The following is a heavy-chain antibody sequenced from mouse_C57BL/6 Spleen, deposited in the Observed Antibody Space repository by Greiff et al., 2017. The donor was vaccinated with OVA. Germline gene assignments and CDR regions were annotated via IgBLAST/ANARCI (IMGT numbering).Heavy chain of an antibody. D-gene: IGHD2-4*01. CDR1: GYTFTSYD. V-gene: IGHV1-85*01. CDR2: IYTRGGST. Sequence: VQLQQSGPELVKPGASVKLSCKASGYTFTSYDITWVQQRPGQGLEWIGWIYTRGGSTKYNEKFKGKSTLTGDTSSSTAYMELHSLTSEDSSVYFCSSYDYDAYWGQGTPLTVSA. J-gene: IGHJ2*01. CDR3: SSYDYDAY.